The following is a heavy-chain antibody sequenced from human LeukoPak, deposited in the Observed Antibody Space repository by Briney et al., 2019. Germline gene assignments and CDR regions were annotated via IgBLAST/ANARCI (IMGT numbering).Heavy chain of an antibody. CDR1: GFTFISYA. J-gene: IGHJ6*03. CDR3: ARDYGDYEPGRHHYYYYYMDV. D-gene: IGHD4-17*01. V-gene: IGHV3-23*01. Sequence: PGGSLRLSSAASGFTFISYAMSCGRQNLGKGREGGSAIIGRGGSTYYVDSVKGRFTISRDNSKNSLFLQMNSLRAEDTAVYYCARDYGDYEPGRHHYYYYYMDVWGKGTTVTVSS. CDR2: IIGRGGST.